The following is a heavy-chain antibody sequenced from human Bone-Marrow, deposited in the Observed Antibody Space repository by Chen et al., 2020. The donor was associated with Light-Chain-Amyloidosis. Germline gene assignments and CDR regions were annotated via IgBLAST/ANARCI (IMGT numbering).Heavy chain of an antibody. J-gene: IGHJ4*02. CDR3: ARGPSPPPHILQIAAAGAPGGY. CDR1: GFTFSSYA. CDR2: ISYDGSNK. D-gene: IGHD6-13*01. Sequence: QVQLVESGGGVVQPGRSLRLSCAASGFTFSSYAMHWVRQAPGKGLEWVAVISYDGSNKDYADSVKGRFTISRDNSKNTLYLQMNSLRAEDTAVYYCARGPSPPPHILQIAAAGAPGGYWGQGTLVTVSS. V-gene: IGHV3-30*01.